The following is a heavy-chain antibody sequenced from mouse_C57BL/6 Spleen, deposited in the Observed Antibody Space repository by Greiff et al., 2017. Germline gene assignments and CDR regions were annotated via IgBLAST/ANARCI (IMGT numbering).Heavy chain of an antibody. J-gene: IGHJ1*03. CDR3: ARRERYFDV. CDR2: IDPVDGET. CDR1: GFNIKDYY. Sequence: EVQLQQSGAELVKPGASVKLSCTASGFNIKDYYMPWVKQSTDQGLEWIGRIDPVDGETNYAPKFKGNATITADTTSNTAELKLSSLTSEDTAVYYCARRERYFDVWGTGTTVTVSS. V-gene: IGHV14-2*01.